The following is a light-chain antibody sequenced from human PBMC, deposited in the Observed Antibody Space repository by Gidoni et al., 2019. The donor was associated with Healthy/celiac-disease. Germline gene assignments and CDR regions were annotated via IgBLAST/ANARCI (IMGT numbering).Light chain of an antibody. CDR1: QSISSW. CDR2: KAS. J-gene: IGKJ1*01. CDR3: QQYNSYAWT. Sequence: DIQMTQSPSTLSASVGYRFTITCRASQSISSWLAWYQQKPGKAPKLLIYKASSLESGVPSRFSGSGSGTEFTLTISSLQPDDFATYYCQQYNSYAWTFGQGTKVEIK. V-gene: IGKV1-5*03.